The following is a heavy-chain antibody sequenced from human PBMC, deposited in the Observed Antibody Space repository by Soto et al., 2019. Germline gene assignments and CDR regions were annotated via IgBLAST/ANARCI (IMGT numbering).Heavy chain of an antibody. D-gene: IGHD1-26*01. CDR3: AISKTVIVGAPTRRYYYYGMDV. J-gene: IGHJ6*02. V-gene: IGHV3-30*03. Sequence: PGGSLRLSCAASGFTFSSYGMHWVRQAPGKGLEWVAVISYDGSNKYYADSVKGRFTISRDNSKNTLYLQMNSLRAEDTAVYYCAISKTVIVGAPTRRYYYYGMDVWGQGTTVTVSS. CDR1: GFTFSSYG. CDR2: ISYDGSNK.